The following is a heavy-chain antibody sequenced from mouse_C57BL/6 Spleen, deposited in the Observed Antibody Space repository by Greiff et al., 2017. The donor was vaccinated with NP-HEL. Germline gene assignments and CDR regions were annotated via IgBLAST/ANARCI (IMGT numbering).Heavy chain of an antibody. V-gene: IGHV1-5*01. CDR1: GYTFTSYW. J-gene: IGHJ4*01. CDR2: IYPGNSDT. Sequence: EVQLQQSGTVLARPGASVKMSCRTSGYTFTSYWMHWVKQRPGQGLEWIGAIYPGNSDTSYNQKFKGKAKLTAVTSASTAYMELSSLTNEDSAVYYCTSFQTAQAMDYWGQGTSVTVSS. D-gene: IGHD3-2*02. CDR3: TSFQTAQAMDY.